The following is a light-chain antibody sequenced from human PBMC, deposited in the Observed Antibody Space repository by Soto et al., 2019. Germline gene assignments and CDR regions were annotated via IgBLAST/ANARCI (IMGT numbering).Light chain of an antibody. Sequence: ALTQPASVSGSPGQSITISCTGTSSDIGRYDYVSWYQQHPGKAPKFIIYDVYSRPSGVSNRFSGSKSGNTASLTISGLQPEDEADYFCSSYTSSSSLVFGPGTKGTV. CDR1: SSDIGRYDY. J-gene: IGLJ1*01. CDR3: SSYTSSSSLV. CDR2: DVY. V-gene: IGLV2-14*03.